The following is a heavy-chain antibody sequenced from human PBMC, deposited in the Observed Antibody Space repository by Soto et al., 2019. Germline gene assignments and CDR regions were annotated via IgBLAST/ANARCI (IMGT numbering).Heavy chain of an antibody. V-gene: IGHV1-3*01. CDR2: INAGNGNT. J-gene: IGHJ6*03. D-gene: IGHD2-2*01. CDR1: GYTFTSYA. CDR3: ARDRALGCRSTSGPFPGPGHYYYDYMDV. Sequence: QVQLVQSGAAVKKPGASVKVSCKASGYTFTSYAMHWVRQAPGQRLEWMGWINAGNGNTKYSQKFQGRVTITRDTFASTAYMELRSLRSEDTGVYYCARDRALGCRSTSGPFPGPGHYYYDYMDVWGKGTTVTVSS.